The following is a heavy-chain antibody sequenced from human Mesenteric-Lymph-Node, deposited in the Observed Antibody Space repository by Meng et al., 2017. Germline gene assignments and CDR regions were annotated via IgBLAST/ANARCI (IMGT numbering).Heavy chain of an antibody. D-gene: IGHD3-10*02. CDR3: ARDWGDVRGGFDF. Sequence: QVQLQQSGPVLVKPAQTLSLTCAISGDSVSSNSAAWNWIRQSPSRGLEWLGRTYYRSKYYNDYALSVKSRITINPDTSKNQFSLQLNSVTPEDTAIYYCARDWGDVRGGFDFWGQGTLVTVSS. V-gene: IGHV6-1*01. CDR2: TYYRSKYYN. J-gene: IGHJ4*02. CDR1: GDSVSSNSAA.